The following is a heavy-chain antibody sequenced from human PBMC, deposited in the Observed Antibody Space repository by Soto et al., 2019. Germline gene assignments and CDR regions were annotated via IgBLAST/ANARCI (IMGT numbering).Heavy chain of an antibody. D-gene: IGHD1-7*01. Sequence: QVQLQESGPGLVKPSQTLSLTCTVSCGSIRSGNYYCSWIRQPPGKGLEWIGFISYGGRTDYSSFLKSRFTISVDTSKNQSSLNLSLVTAADTAVYYCATMGTPATGLYYFDYWGQGTLVTVSS. J-gene: IGHJ4*02. CDR2: ISYGGRT. V-gene: IGHV4-30-4*01. CDR1: CGSIRSGNYY. CDR3: ATMGTPATGLYYFDY.